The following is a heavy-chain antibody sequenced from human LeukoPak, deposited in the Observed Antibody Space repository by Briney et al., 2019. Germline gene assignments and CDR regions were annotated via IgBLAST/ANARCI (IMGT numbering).Heavy chain of an antibody. CDR2: IYYSGST. D-gene: IGHD6-19*01. J-gene: IGHJ4*02. CDR3: ARDVAVAGSVFDY. Sequence: SETLSLTCTVSGGSISSYYWSWIRQPPGKGLEWIGYIYYSGSTNYNPSLKSRVTISVDTSKNQFSLKLSSVTAADTAVYYCARDVAVAGSVFDYWGQGTLVTVSS. CDR1: GGSISSYY. V-gene: IGHV4-59*12.